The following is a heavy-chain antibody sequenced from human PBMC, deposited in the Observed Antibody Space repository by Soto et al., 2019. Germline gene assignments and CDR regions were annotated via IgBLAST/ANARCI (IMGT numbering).Heavy chain of an antibody. D-gene: IGHD2-21*02. CDR2: INPSGGST. CDR3: AREQVTPYFDY. Sequence: ASVKVSCKASGYTFTSYYMHWVRQAPGQGLEWMVIINPSGGSTSYAQKFQGRVTMTRDTSTSTVYMELSSLRSEETAVYYCAREQVTPYFDYWGQGTLVTVSS. CDR1: GYTFTSYY. V-gene: IGHV1-46*01. J-gene: IGHJ4*02.